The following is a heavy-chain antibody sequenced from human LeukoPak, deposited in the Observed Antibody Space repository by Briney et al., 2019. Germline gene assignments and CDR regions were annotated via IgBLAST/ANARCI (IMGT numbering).Heavy chain of an antibody. D-gene: IGHD4-17*01. CDR2: IRGNGET. V-gene: IGHV3-23*01. CDR3: AKTTVTTIYFDY. CDR1: GLSFSSFA. Sequence: GGSLRLSCAASGLSFSSFAMSWVRQGPARGLEWVSSIRGNGETFYADSVKGRFTISRDNSENTLYLQMNGLRAEDTAVYYCAKTTVTTIYFDYWGQGTLVTVSS. J-gene: IGHJ4*02.